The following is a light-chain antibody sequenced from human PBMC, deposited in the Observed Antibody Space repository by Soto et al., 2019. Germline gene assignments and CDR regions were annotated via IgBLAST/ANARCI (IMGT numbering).Light chain of an antibody. J-gene: IGLJ3*02. V-gene: IGLV2-14*01. CDR2: DVS. CDR3: ISYTSSSTWV. CDR1: TSDVGSYNY. Sequence: QSALTQPASVSGSPGQSITISCTGTTSDVGSYNYVSWYQKNPGKAPKLLVYDVSNRPSGVSNRFSGSKSGNTASLTISGLQPEDEADYYCISYTSSSTWVFGGGTKLTVL.